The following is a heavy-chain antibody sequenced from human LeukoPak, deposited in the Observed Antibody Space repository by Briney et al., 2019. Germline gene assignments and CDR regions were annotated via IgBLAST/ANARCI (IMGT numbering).Heavy chain of an antibody. CDR3: AKGYSVGATNLNFDY. D-gene: IGHD1-26*01. V-gene: IGHV3-23*01. J-gene: IGHJ4*02. CDR1: GFTFSSYA. Sequence: GGSLRLSCAASGFTFSSYAMSWVRQAPGKGLEWVSAISGSGGSTYYADSVKGRFTISRDNSKNTLDLQMNSLRAEDTAVYYCAKGYSVGATNLNFDYWGQGTLVTVSS. CDR2: ISGSGGST.